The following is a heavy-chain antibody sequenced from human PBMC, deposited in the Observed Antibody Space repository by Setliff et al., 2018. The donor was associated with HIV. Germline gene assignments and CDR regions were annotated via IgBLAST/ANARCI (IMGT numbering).Heavy chain of an antibody. V-gene: IGHV1-2*02. CDR2: IIPKSGET. CDR3: ARNVPGIVPRRVGFDP. Sequence: ASVKVSCKSSGYTFTAHHIHWVRQAPGQGPEWMGWIIPKSGETSYAEKFRGRVTMTRDTSLSTAYMELSSLKSDDTAMYYCARNVPGIVPRRVGFDPWGQGTQVTVSS. D-gene: IGHD1-26*01. J-gene: IGHJ5*02. CDR1: GYTFTAHH.